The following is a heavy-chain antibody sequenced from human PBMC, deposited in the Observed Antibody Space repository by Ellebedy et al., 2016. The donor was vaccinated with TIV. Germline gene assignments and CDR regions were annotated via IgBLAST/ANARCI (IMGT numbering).Heavy chain of an antibody. D-gene: IGHD4-23*01. CDR1: GYTLTELS. Sequence: AASVKVSCKVSGYTLTELSMHWVRQAPGKGLEWMGGFDPEDGETIYAQKFQGRVTMTEDTSTDTAYMELNSLRVDDTAVYYCARGDYGGNLLRYWGQGTRVTVSS. CDR2: FDPEDGET. CDR3: ARGDYGGNLLRY. J-gene: IGHJ4*02. V-gene: IGHV1-24*01.